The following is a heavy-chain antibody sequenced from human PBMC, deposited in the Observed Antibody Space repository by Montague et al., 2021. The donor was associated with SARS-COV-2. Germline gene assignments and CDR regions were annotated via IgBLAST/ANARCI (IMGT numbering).Heavy chain of an antibody. CDR3: ARGVTMIVVVMRYNWFDP. V-gene: IGHV4-39*01. Sequence: SETLSLTCTVSGGSISSSSYYWGWIRQPPGKGLEWIGSLYYSGSTYYNPSPKSRVTISVDTSKNQFSLKLSSVTAADTAVYYCARGVTMIVVVMRYNWFDPWGQGTLVNVSS. D-gene: IGHD3-22*01. CDR1: GGSISSSSYY. J-gene: IGHJ5*02. CDR2: LYYSGST.